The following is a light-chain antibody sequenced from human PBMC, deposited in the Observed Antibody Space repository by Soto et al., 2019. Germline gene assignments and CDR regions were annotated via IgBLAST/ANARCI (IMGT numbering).Light chain of an antibody. CDR2: DTT. Sequence: QAVLTQAPSLTVSPGGTVTLTCGSSTGAVTNGHYPYWFQQKPGQAPRTLIYDTTNRHSWTPARLSGSLLGGKAALTLSGAQPEDEAEYYCLLSYNGPYVFGTGTKVTVL. CDR1: TGAVTNGHY. J-gene: IGLJ1*01. V-gene: IGLV7-46*01. CDR3: LLSYNGPYV.